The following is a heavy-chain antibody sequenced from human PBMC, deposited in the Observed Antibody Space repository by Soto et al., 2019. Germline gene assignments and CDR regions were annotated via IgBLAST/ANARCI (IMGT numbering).Heavy chain of an antibody. CDR1: GFTLRSYT. J-gene: IGHJ6*02. V-gene: IGHV3-21*01. Sequence: EVQLVESGGGLVKPGGSLRLSCVASGFTLRSYTMNWVRQAPGKGLEWVSSISDGSTYIFYSDSVKGRFTISRDNPKNSLYPQLNSLRAEDTALYFCTRDFVRDTAMFFPDYMWDQGMDVWGQGTTVIVSS. CDR3: TRDFVRDTAMFFPDYMWDQGMDV. CDR2: ISDGSTYI. D-gene: IGHD5-18*01.